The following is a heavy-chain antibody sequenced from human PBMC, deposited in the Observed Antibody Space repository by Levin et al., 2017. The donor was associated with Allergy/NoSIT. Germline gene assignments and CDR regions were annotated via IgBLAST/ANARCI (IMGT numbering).Heavy chain of an antibody. Sequence: LPGGSLRLSCAASGFTFSSYWMHWVRQAPGKGLVWVSRINSDGSSTSYADSVKGRFTISRDNAKNTLYLQMNSLRAEDTAVYYCAREEGGSDAFDIWGQGTMVTVSS. J-gene: IGHJ3*02. V-gene: IGHV3-74*01. D-gene: IGHD1-26*01. CDR1: GFTFSSYW. CDR2: INSDGSST. CDR3: AREEGGSDAFDI.